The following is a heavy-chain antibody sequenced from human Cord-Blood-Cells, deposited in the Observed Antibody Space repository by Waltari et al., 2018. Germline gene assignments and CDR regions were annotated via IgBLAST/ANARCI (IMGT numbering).Heavy chain of an antibody. D-gene: IGHD2-15*01. V-gene: IGHV3-21*01. CDR2: SSSSNSYI. CDR3: ARDPYEGVVVVVAATLDY. J-gene: IGHJ4*02. Sequence: EVQLVESGGGLVKPGGSLRLSCAASGFTFSSYSMNWVRQAPGKGLEWVYSSSSSNSYIYEADSVKGRFTISRDNAKNSLYLQMNSLRAEDTAVYYCARDPYEGVVVVVAATLDYWGQGTLVTVSS. CDR1: GFTFSSYS.